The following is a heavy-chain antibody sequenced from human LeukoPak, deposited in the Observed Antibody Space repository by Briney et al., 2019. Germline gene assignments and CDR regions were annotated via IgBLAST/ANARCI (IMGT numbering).Heavy chain of an antibody. CDR1: GNNLNELS. CDR3: ATDLVFGITMVRGVKLGY. J-gene: IGHJ4*02. CDR2: FDPEDGET. V-gene: IGHV1-24*01. Sequence: ASVKVSCKVSGNNLNELSMHWVRQAPGKGLDWMGGFDPEDGETIYAQKFQGRVTMTEDTSADTAYMELSSLRSEDTVVYYCATDLVFGITMVRGVKLGYWGQGTLVTVSS. D-gene: IGHD3-10*01.